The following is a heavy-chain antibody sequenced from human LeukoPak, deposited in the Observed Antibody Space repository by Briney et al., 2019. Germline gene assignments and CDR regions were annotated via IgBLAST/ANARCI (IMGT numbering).Heavy chain of an antibody. CDR2: ITSSSSYT. J-gene: IGHJ6*02. CDR1: GFTFSNYY. Sequence: GGSLRLSCAASGFTFSNYYMSWVRQAPGKGLEWVSYITSSSSYTYYADSVKGRFTISRDNAKNSLYLQMNSLGSEDTAVYYCARGHYGLDVWGQGTAVSVSS. CDR3: ARGHYGLDV. V-gene: IGHV3-11*05.